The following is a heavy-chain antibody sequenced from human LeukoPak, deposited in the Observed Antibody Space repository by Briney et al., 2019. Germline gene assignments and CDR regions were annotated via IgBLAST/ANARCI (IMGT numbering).Heavy chain of an antibody. V-gene: IGHV3-74*01. D-gene: IGHD4-23*01. CDR1: GFTFSSYW. CDR2: INSDGSST. Sequence: GGSLRLSCAASGFTFSSYWMHWVRRAPGKGLVWVSRINSDGSSTNYADSVKGRFTISRDNARNTLYLQMNSLRVEDTAVYYCARGPIIRGVTPSDYWGQGTLVTVSS. J-gene: IGHJ4*02. CDR3: ARGPIIRGVTPSDY.